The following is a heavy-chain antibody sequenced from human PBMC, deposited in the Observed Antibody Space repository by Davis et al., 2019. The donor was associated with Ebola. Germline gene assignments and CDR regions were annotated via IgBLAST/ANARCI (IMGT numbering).Heavy chain of an antibody. J-gene: IGHJ4*02. CDR2: IWYDGSNK. CDR3: ARGGYCTNGVCYPFDY. Sequence: PGGSLRLSCAASGFTFSSYGMHWVRQAPGKGLEWVAVIWYDGSNKYYADSVKGRFTISRDNSKNTLYLQMNSLRAEDTAVYYCARGGYCTNGVCYPFDYWGQGTLVTVSS. V-gene: IGHV3-33*01. D-gene: IGHD2-8*01. CDR1: GFTFSSYG.